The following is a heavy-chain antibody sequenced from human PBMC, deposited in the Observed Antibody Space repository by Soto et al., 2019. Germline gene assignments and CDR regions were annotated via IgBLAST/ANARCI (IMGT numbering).Heavy chain of an antibody. CDR3: ARAQSIRGVIIVPYYFDY. Sequence: SETLSLTCAVYGGSFSGYYWSWIRQPPGKGLEWIGEINHSGSTNYNPSLKSRVTISVDTSKNRFSLKLSSVTAADTAAYYCARAQSIRGVIIVPYYFDYWGQGTLVTVSS. D-gene: IGHD3-10*01. CDR1: GGSFSGYY. V-gene: IGHV4-34*01. J-gene: IGHJ4*02. CDR2: INHSGST.